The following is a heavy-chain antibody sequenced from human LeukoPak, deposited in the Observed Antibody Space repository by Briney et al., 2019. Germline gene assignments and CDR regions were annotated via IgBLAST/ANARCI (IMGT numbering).Heavy chain of an antibody. V-gene: IGHV3-23*01. Sequence: PGGSLRLSCAASGFTFSSYAMSWVRQAPGKGLEWVSAISGSGGSTYYADSVKGRFTISRDNSKNTLYLQMNSLRAEDTAVYYCARVRYGSGYAFDIWGQGTMVTVSS. D-gene: IGHD3-22*01. J-gene: IGHJ3*02. CDR1: GFTFSSYA. CDR2: ISGSGGST. CDR3: ARVRYGSGYAFDI.